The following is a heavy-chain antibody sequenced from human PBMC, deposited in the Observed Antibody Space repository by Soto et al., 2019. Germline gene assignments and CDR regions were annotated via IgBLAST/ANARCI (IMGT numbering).Heavy chain of an antibody. CDR1: GFTFDDYA. CDR2: ISWNSGSI. CDR3: AKDWNYDFLTGFGRPKYFDY. Sequence: GGSLRLSCAASGFTFDDYAMHWVRQAPGKGLEWVSGISWNSGSIGYADSVKGRFTISRDNAKNSLYLQMNSLRAEDTALYYCAKDWNYDFLTGFGRPKYFDYGGQGTLVTVSS. D-gene: IGHD3-9*01. J-gene: IGHJ4*02. V-gene: IGHV3-9*01.